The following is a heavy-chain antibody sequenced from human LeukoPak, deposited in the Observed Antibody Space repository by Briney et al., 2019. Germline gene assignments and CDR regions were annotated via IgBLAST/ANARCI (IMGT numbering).Heavy chain of an antibody. D-gene: IGHD3-9*01. CDR3: ARDFGTYDILTAGAFDI. V-gene: IGHV1-24*01. CDR2: FDPEDGET. Sequence: GASVKVSCKVSGYTLSELSMHWVRQAPGKGLEWMGGFDPEDGETIYAQKFQGRVTMTEDTSTDTAYMELSSLRSEDTAVYYCARDFGTYDILTAGAFDIWGQGTMVTVSS. CDR1: GYTLSELS. J-gene: IGHJ3*02.